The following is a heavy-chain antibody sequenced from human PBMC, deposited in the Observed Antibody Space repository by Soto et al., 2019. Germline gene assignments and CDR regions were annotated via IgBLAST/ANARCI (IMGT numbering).Heavy chain of an antibody. CDR2: ISWNSGSI. D-gene: IGHD6-13*01. CDR3: AKDSTRYSSSWYYFDY. Sequence: EVQLVESGGGLVQPGRSLRLSCAASGFTFDDYAIHWVRQAPGKGLEWVSGISWNSGSIGYADSVKGRFTISRDNAKNSLYLQMNSLRAEDTALYYCAKDSTRYSSSWYYFDYWGQGTLVTVSS. V-gene: IGHV3-9*01. J-gene: IGHJ4*02. CDR1: GFTFDDYA.